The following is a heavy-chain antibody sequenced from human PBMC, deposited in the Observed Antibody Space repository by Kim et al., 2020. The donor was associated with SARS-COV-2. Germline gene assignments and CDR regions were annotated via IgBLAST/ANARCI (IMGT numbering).Heavy chain of an antibody. D-gene: IGHD4-17*01. Sequence: YAQKFQGRVTMTRDTSISTAYMELSRLRSDDTAVYYCARDRSRVTTLVGYWGQGTLVTVSS. V-gene: IGHV1-2*02. CDR3: ARDRSRVTTLVGY. J-gene: IGHJ4*02.